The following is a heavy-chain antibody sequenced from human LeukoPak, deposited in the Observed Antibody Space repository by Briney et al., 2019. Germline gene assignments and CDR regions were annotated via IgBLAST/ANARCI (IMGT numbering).Heavy chain of an antibody. CDR3: ARAKGSGWYDY. CDR2: IYHSGST. CDR1: GYSISSGYY. J-gene: IGHJ4*02. V-gene: IGHV4-38-2*01. Sequence: SETLSLTCAVSGYSISSGYYWGWIRQPPGKGLEWIGSIYHSGSTYYNPSLKSRVTISVDTSKNQSSLRLSSVTAADTAVYYCARAKGSGWYDYWGQGTLVTVSS. D-gene: IGHD6-19*01.